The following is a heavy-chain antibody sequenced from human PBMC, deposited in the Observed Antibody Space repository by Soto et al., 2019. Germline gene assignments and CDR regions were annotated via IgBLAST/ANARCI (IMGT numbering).Heavy chain of an antibody. CDR1: GYTFTGYY. Sequence: ASVKVSCKASGYTFTGYYMHWVRQAPGQGLEWMGWINPNSGGTNYAQKFQGWVTMTRDTSISTAYMELSRLRSDDTAVYYCARGAKPCCSTSCYSFLNSIYYYDICMVFWGQGITVTVS. D-gene: IGHD2-2*01. CDR3: ARGAKPCCSTSCYSFLNSIYYYDICMVF. V-gene: IGHV1-2*04. CDR2: INPNSGGT. J-gene: IGHJ6*02.